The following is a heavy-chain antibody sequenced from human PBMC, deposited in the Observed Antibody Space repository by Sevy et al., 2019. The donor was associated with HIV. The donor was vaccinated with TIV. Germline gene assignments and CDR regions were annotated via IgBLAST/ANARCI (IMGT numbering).Heavy chain of an antibody. J-gene: IGHJ6*02. Sequence: GGSLRLSCAASGFTFSSYAMHWVRQAPGKGLEWVAVISYDGSNKYYADSVKGRFTISRDNSKNTLYLQMNSLRAEDTAVYYCARDRIVGATEPYYGMDVWGQRTTVTVSS. CDR3: ARDRIVGATEPYYGMDV. V-gene: IGHV3-30-3*01. CDR1: GFTFSSYA. D-gene: IGHD1-26*01. CDR2: ISYDGSNK.